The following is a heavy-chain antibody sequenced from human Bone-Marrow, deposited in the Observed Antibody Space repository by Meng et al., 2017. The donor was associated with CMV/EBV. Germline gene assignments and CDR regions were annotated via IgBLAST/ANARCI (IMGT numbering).Heavy chain of an antibody. CDR1: GGSISSSN. CDR3: ARSSIAARFLP. Sequence: GESLKISCAVSGGSISSSNWWSWVRQPPGKGLEWVSSISSSSYISYADSEKGRFTISRDNAKNSLYLQINSLRAEDTAVYYCARSSIAARFLPWGQGTLVTVSS. J-gene: IGHJ5*02. D-gene: IGHD6-6*01. V-gene: IGHV3-21*01. CDR2: ISSSSYI.